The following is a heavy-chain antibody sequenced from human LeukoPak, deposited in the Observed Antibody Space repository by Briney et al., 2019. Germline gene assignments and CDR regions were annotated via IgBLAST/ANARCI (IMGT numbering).Heavy chain of an antibody. Sequence: GGSLRLSCAPSGFTVSSNYMSWVRQAPGKGLEWVSVIYSGGDTFYADSVKGRFTISRDNSKNTLYLQMNSLRVEDTAVYYCAAKVELRSNGPYFNSWGKGTLVTVSS. CDR2: IYSGGDT. CDR1: GFTVSSNY. CDR3: AAKVELRSNGPYFNS. D-gene: IGHD1-7*01. J-gene: IGHJ4*02. V-gene: IGHV3-53*01.